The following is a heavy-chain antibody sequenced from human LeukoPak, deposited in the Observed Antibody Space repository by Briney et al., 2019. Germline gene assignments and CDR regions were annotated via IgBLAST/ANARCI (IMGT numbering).Heavy chain of an antibody. Sequence: PGGALRLSCAASGFTFSSYSMNWVRQASGKGLEWGSSISSSSSYIYYADSVKGRFTISRDNAKNSLYLQMNSLRAEDTAVYYCARPIAAADDAFDIWGQGTMVTVSS. J-gene: IGHJ3*02. D-gene: IGHD6-13*01. V-gene: IGHV3-21*01. CDR3: ARPIAAADDAFDI. CDR2: ISSSSSYI. CDR1: GFTFSSYS.